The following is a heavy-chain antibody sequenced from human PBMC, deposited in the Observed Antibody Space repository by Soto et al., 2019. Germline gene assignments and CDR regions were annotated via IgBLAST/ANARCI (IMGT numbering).Heavy chain of an antibody. CDR1: GYSFTSYW. CDR3: ARHARPHSSGWNHRLSYYYYYGMDV. V-gene: IGHV5-51*01. CDR2: IYPGDSDT. J-gene: IGHJ6*02. D-gene: IGHD6-19*01. Sequence: GESLKISCKGSGYSFTSYWIGWVRQMPGKGLEWMGIIYPGDSDTRYSPSFQGQVTISADKSISTAYLQWSSLKASDTAMYYCARHARPHSSGWNHRLSYYYYYGMDVWGQGTTVTVSS.